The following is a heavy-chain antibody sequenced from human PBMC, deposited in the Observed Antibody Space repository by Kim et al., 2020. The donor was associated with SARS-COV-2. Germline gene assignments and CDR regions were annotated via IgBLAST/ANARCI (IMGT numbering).Heavy chain of an antibody. J-gene: IGHJ4*02. V-gene: IGHV3-7*01. CDR3: ARLSRGGAYDDS. CDR1: GFTFSNFW. Sequence: GGSLRLSCTASGFTFSNFWMKWMRQAPGKGLEWVADINEDGSVFYYVGSVEGRFTVSRDNDKTSLYLHMNSLRAEDTAVYYCARLSRGGAYDDSWGQGTLVTVSS. D-gene: IGHD3-10*01. CDR2: INEDGSVF.